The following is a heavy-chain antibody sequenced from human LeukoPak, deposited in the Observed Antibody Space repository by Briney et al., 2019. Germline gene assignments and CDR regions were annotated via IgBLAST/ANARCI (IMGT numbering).Heavy chain of an antibody. Sequence: PGGPLRLSCAASGFTVSSNYMSWVRQAPGKGLEWVSVIYSGGSTYYADSVKGRFTISRDNSKNTLYLQMNSLRAEDTAVYYCARARGWLQLQGMDVWGQGTTVTVSS. CDR1: GFTVSSNY. V-gene: IGHV3-53*01. CDR3: ARARGWLQLQGMDV. J-gene: IGHJ6*02. CDR2: IYSGGST. D-gene: IGHD5-24*01.